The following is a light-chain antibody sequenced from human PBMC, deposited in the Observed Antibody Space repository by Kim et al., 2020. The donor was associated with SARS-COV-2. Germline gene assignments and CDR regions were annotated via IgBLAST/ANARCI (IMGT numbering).Light chain of an antibody. CDR1: QSVSSNY. CDR3: QQYGSSPRT. CDR2: GAS. J-gene: IGKJ1*01. Sequence: EIVLTQSPGTLSSSPGERATLSCRASQSVSSNYVAWYQQKPGQAPRLLIYGASSRATGIPDRFSGSGSGTDFTLIISRLEPEDFAVYYCQQYGSSPRTFGQGTKVDIK. V-gene: IGKV3-20*01.